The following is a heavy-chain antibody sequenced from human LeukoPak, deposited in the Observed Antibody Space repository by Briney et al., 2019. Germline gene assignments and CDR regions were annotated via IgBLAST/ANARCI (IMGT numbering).Heavy chain of an antibody. CDR2: ISGSGGGT. CDR3: AKYRGLRYYDD. D-gene: IGHD3-22*01. Sequence: GGPLRLSCAASGFTFSSYAMSWVRQAPGKGLEWVSAISGSGGGTYYADYVKGRFTISRDSSKNTLYLQVNSLRAEDTAVYYCAKYRGLRYYDDWGQGTLVTVSS. V-gene: IGHV3-23*01. J-gene: IGHJ4*02. CDR1: GFTFSSYA.